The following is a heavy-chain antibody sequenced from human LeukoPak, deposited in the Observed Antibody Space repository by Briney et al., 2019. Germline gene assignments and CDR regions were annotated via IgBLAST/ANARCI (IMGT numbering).Heavy chain of an antibody. Sequence: GGSLRLSCAASGFTFGSYAMSWVRQAPGKGLEWVSDINGSGGSTYYTDSVKGRFTISRDNSKNTLYLQMNSLRAEDTAVYYCAKDGSVGATVFDYWGQGTLVTVSS. J-gene: IGHJ4*02. CDR1: GFTFGSYA. CDR2: INGSGGST. CDR3: AKDGSVGATVFDY. D-gene: IGHD1-26*01. V-gene: IGHV3-23*01.